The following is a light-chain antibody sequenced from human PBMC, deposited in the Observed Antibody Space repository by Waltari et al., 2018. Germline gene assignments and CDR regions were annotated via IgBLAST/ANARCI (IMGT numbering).Light chain of an antibody. CDR3: CSYTRGSVI. Sequence: QSALTQPASVSGSPGQSIAISCTGTSSDVGSYNLVSWYQQFPGKAPKLTLYEVNKRPSGISNRFSGSKFGNTASLTISGLQAEDEGDHYCCSYTRGSVICGGGTKLTVL. V-gene: IGLV2-23*02. CDR1: SSDVGSYNL. CDR2: EVN. J-gene: IGLJ2*01.